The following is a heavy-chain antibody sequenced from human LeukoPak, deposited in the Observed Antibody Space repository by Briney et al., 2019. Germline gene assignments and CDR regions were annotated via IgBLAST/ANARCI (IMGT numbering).Heavy chain of an antibody. CDR3: ARDPMHNGGNSGAFDF. J-gene: IGHJ3*01. D-gene: IGHD4-23*01. CDR2: INSDGSCT. Sequence: GGSLRLSCAASGNYWMHWVRQAPGKGLVWVSHINSDGSCTSYADSVKGRFTIAKDNAKNTVYLQMNNLRAEDTAVYYCARDPMHNGGNSGAFDFWGQGTLVTVSP. V-gene: IGHV3-74*01. CDR1: GNYW.